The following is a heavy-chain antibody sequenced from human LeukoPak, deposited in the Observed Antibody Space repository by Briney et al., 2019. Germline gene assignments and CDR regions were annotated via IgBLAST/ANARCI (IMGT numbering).Heavy chain of an antibody. J-gene: IGHJ4*02. D-gene: IGHD4-17*01. V-gene: IGHV3-23*01. CDR1: GFTFSNYA. CDR3: AKRSSGGDYGGYYFDY. Sequence: GGSLRLSCVASGFTFSNYAMSWVRQAPGKGLEWVSAISGSGGSTYYADSVKGRFTISRDNSKNTLYLQMNSLRAEDTAVYYCAKRSSGGDYGGYYFDYWGQGTLVTVSS. CDR2: ISGSGGST.